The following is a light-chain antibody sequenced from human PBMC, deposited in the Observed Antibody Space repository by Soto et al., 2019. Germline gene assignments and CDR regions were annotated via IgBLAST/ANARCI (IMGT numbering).Light chain of an antibody. J-gene: IGKJ5*01. CDR1: QSVSNY. CDR2: DAS. V-gene: IGKV3-11*01. CDR3: QQRSNWPPIT. Sequence: EIVLTQSPATLSLSPGERATLSCRASQSVSNYLAWYQHKPGQAPRLLIYDASNRATGIPARFSGSGSGTDFTLTIISLVPEDCAVYYCQQRSNWPPITFGQGTRLEIK.